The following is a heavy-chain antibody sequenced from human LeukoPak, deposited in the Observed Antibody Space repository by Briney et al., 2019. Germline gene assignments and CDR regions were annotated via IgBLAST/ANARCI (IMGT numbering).Heavy chain of an antibody. Sequence: SQTLSLTCAISGDSVSSNSAAWNWIRQSPSRGLEWLGRTYYRSKWYNDYAVSVKSRITINPDTSKNQFSLQLNSVTPEDTAVYYCARGRGYSYGRAYYYYYGMDVWGQGTTVTVSS. CDR2: TYYRSKWYN. J-gene: IGHJ6*02. V-gene: IGHV6-1*01. CDR3: ARGRGYSYGRAYYYYYGMDV. CDR1: GDSVSSNSAA. D-gene: IGHD5-18*01.